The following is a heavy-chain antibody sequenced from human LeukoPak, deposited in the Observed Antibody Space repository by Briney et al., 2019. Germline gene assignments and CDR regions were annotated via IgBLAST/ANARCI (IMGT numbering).Heavy chain of an antibody. CDR3: ARLFASGGYYYLDY. J-gene: IGHJ4*02. Sequence: SETLSLTCTVSGGSINTGGNYWSWIRQHPGKGLEWIGDVYYYRGSTHYTPSLKSRLTISIDTSKNQFSLRLSSVTAADTAVYFCARLFASGGYYYLDYWDQGTLVTVSS. CDR1: GGSINTGGNY. D-gene: IGHD3-22*01. V-gene: IGHV4-31*03. CDR2: VYYYRGST.